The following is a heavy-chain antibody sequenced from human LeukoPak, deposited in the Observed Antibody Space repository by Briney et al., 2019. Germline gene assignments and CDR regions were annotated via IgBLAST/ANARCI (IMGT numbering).Heavy chain of an antibody. V-gene: IGHV3-21*01. Sequence: GGSLRLSCAASGFTFSSYWMHWVRQAPGKGLEWVSSISSSSSYIYYADSVKGRFTISRDNAKNSLYLQMNSLRAEDTAVYYCARDRLRFLEWLSKRHDAFDIWGQGTMVTVSS. CDR2: ISSSSSYI. CDR1: GFTFSSYW. D-gene: IGHD3-3*01. CDR3: ARDRLRFLEWLSKRHDAFDI. J-gene: IGHJ3*02.